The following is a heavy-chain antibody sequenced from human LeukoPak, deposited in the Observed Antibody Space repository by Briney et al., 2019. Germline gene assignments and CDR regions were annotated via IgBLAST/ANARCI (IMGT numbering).Heavy chain of an antibody. CDR3: ARAKSIAVAGNLPFDY. CDR1: GGSISSSNW. J-gene: IGHJ4*02. Sequence: SGTLSLTCAVSGGSISSSNWWSWVRQPPGKGLEWIGEIYHSGSTNYNPSLKSRVTISVDKSKNQFSLKLSSVTAADTAVYYCARAKSIAVAGNLPFDYWGQGTLVTVSS. D-gene: IGHD6-19*01. V-gene: IGHV4-4*02. CDR2: IYHSGST.